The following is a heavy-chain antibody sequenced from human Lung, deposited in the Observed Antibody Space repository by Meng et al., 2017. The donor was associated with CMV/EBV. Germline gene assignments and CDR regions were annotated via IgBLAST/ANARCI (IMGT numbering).Heavy chain of an antibody. V-gene: IGHV1-46*01. J-gene: IGHJ4*02. CDR3: ARDRERGYSYGIIDY. Sequence: ASVXVSXKASGYTFTSYYMHWVRQAPGQGLEWMGIINPSGGSTSYAQKFQGRVTMTRDTSTSTVYMELSSLRSEDTAVYYCARDRERGYSYGIIDYWGRGTLVTVSS. CDR1: GYTFTSYY. D-gene: IGHD5-18*01. CDR2: INPSGGST.